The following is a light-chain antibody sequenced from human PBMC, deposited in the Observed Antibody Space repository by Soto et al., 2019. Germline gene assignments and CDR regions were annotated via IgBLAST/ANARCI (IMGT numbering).Light chain of an antibody. CDR1: NSDVGGYNY. CDR3: SSYTTTSTHV. CDR2: EVS. J-gene: IGLJ1*01. Sequence: QSALTQPASVSGSPGQSITISCTGTNSDVGGYNYVSWYQQHPGKAPKLIIYEVSNRPSGVSNRFSGSKSGNTASLTISGLQAEDESDYYCSSYTTTSTHVFGTGTKVTVL. V-gene: IGLV2-14*01.